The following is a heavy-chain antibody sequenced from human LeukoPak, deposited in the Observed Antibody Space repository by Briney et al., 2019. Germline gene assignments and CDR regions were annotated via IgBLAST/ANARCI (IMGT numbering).Heavy chain of an antibody. Sequence: ASVKVSCKASGYTFTGYYMHWVRQAPGQGLEWMGWISAYNGNTNYAQKLQGRVTMTTDTSTSTAYMELRSLRSDDTAVYYCARGYCSGGSCYSDHWGQGTLVTVSS. V-gene: IGHV1-18*04. CDR1: GYTFTGYY. J-gene: IGHJ4*02. CDR2: ISAYNGNT. D-gene: IGHD2-15*01. CDR3: ARGYCSGGSCYSDH.